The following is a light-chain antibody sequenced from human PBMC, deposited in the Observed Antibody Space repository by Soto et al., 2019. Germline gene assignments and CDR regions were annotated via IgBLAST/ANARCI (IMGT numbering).Light chain of an antibody. J-gene: IGKJ5*01. Sequence: DIQMTQSPSSLSASVGDRVTITCRASQSRSNFLNWYHQKTGQAPKILIYDASSLQSGVPARFSGIGCGTDVTLTISSLQPQEFATYSCQQNYTTPTSCGQGPRLDIK. CDR2: DAS. CDR3: QQNYTTPTS. CDR1: QSRSNF. V-gene: IGKV1-39*01.